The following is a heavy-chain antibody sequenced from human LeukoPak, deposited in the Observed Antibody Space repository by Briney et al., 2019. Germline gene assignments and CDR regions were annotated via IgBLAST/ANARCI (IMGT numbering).Heavy chain of an antibody. V-gene: IGHV3-21*01. J-gene: IGHJ4*02. CDR3: ARGYCGSTSCFQGD. D-gene: IGHD2-2*01. Sequence: PGGSLRLSCAASGFTFSSYSMNWVRQAPGKGLEWVSSISSSSSYIYYADSVKGRFTISRDNAKNSLYLQMNSLRAEDTAVYYCARGYCGSTSCFQGDWGQGTLVTVSS. CDR1: GFTFSSYS. CDR2: ISSSSSYI.